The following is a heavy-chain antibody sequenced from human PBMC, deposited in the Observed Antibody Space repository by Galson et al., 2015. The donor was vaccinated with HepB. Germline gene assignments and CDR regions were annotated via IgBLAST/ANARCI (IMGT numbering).Heavy chain of an antibody. V-gene: IGHV2-70*11. CDR1: GFSLSTPGMC. J-gene: IGHJ5*02. Sequence: PALVKPTQTLTLTCTFSGFSLSTPGMCVSWIRQPPGKALEWLARIDWDDDKYYSTSLKTRLTISKDTSKNQVVLTMTNMDPVDTATYYCARIPLSGYYYEEGWFDPWGQGTLVTVSS. CDR3: ARIPLSGYYYEEGWFDP. CDR2: IDWDDDK. D-gene: IGHD3-22*01.